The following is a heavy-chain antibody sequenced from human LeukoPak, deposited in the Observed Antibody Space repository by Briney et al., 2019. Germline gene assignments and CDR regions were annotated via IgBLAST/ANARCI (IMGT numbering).Heavy chain of an antibody. J-gene: IGHJ5*02. CDR1: GGSFSGYY. CDR3: ARGEINSSGWYGGPWFDP. Sequence: SETLSLTCAVYGGSFSGYYWSWIRQPPGKGLEWIGEINHSGSTNYNPSLKSRVTISVDTSKNQFPLKLSSVTAADTAVYYCARGEINSSGWYGGPWFDPWGQGTLVTVSS. V-gene: IGHV4-34*01. CDR2: INHSGST. D-gene: IGHD6-19*01.